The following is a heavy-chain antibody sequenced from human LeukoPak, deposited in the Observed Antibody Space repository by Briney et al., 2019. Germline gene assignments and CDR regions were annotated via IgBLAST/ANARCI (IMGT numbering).Heavy chain of an antibody. CDR1: GFTFSSHA. V-gene: IGHV3-30-3*01. Sequence: GRSLRLSCAASGFTFSSHAMHWVRQAPGKGLEWLAVISDDGSNKYYADSVKGRFTISRDNSKSTLYLQMNTLRAEDTAVYYCVKDRSGSWAFDYWGQGTLVTVSS. CDR3: VKDRSGSWAFDY. CDR2: ISDDGSNK. D-gene: IGHD1-26*01. J-gene: IGHJ4*02.